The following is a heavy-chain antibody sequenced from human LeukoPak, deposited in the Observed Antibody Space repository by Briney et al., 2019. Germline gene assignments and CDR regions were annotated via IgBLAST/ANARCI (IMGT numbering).Heavy chain of an antibody. CDR3: ASYGSGSYAFDI. V-gene: IGHV4-59*08. D-gene: IGHD3-10*01. CDR1: GGSISSYY. J-gene: IGHJ3*02. CDR2: IYYSGST. Sequence: SETLSLTCTVSGGSISSYYWSWIRQPPGKGLEWIGYIYYSGSTNYNPSLKSRVTISVDTSKNQFSLKLSSVTAADTAVNYCASYGSGSYAFDIWGQGTMVTVSS.